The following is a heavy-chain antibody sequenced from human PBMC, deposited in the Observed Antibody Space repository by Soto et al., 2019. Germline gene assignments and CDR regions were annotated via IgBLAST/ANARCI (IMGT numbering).Heavy chain of an antibody. CDR1: GGSISSSSYY. CDR3: ARLWLGPYYFDY. CDR2: FYFSGNT. V-gene: IGHV4-39*01. D-gene: IGHD6-19*01. J-gene: IGHJ4*02. Sequence: SETLSLTCTVSGGSISSSSYYWGWVRQPPGKGLEWIGTFYFSGNTYYNPSLKSRVTISVDTSKTQFSLRLSSVTAADTAVYYCARLWLGPYYFDYWGQGTLVTVSS.